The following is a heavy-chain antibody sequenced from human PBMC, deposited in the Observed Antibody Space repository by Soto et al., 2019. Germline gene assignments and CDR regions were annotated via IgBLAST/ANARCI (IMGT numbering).Heavy chain of an antibody. Sequence: ASVKVSCKASGYTFTNYAMHWVRQAPGQRLEWMGRINAGNGNTKYSQKFQGRVTITRDTSASTAYMELSSLRSEDTAVYYCARTSGYYEIEDYWGRGTLVTVSS. D-gene: IGHD3-22*01. J-gene: IGHJ4*02. CDR2: INAGNGNT. V-gene: IGHV1-3*01. CDR3: ARTSGYYEIEDY. CDR1: GYTFTNYA.